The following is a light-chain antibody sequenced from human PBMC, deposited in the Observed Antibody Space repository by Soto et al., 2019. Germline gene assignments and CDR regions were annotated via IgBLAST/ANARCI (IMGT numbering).Light chain of an antibody. Sequence: EIVMTQSPATLSVSPGERATLSCRASQSVSSNLAWYQQKPGQAPRLLIYGASTRATGIPARFSGSGSGTEFTLTIRSLQSEDFAVYYCQQYNNWPQTFGQATKVDIK. CDR3: QQYNNWPQT. CDR2: GAS. V-gene: IGKV3-15*01. J-gene: IGKJ1*01. CDR1: QSVSSN.